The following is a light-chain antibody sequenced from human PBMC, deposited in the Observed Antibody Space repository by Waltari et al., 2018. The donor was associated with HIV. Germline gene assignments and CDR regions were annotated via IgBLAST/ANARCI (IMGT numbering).Light chain of an antibody. CDR2: GAS. CDR1: QSVSSK. J-gene: IGKJ5*01. CDR3: QQYGSSPPKVT. Sequence: EIVMLQSPATLSVSPGERATLSCRASQSVSSKLAWYQQKPGQAPRLLIYGASSRATGIPDRFSGSGSGTDFTLTISRLEPEDFAVYYCQQYGSSPPKVTFGQGTRLEIK. V-gene: IGKV3-20*01.